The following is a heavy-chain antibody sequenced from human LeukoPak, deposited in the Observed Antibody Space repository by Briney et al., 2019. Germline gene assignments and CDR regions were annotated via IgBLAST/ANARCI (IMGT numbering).Heavy chain of an antibody. J-gene: IGHJ3*02. D-gene: IGHD3-10*01. V-gene: IGHV4-39*01. CDR3: ARLRSGYDAFDI. CDR2: IYYSGST. Sequence: PSETLSLTCTVSGGSISSSSYYWGWIRQPPGKGLEWIGSIYYSGSTYYNPSLKSRVTISVDTSKNQFSPKLSSVTAADTAVYYCARLRSGYDAFDIWGQGTMVTVSS. CDR1: GGSISSSSYY.